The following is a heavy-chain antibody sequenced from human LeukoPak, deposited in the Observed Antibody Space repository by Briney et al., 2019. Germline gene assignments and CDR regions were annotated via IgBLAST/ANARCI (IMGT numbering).Heavy chain of an antibody. CDR2: INPNSGGT. CDR1: GYTFTGYY. CDR3: ASPSVSDYGDYAFDY. D-gene: IGHD4-17*01. Sequence: ASVKVSCKASGYTFTGYYMHWVRQAPGQGLEWMGWINPNSGGTNYAQKFQGRVTMTRGTSISTAYMELSRLRSDDTAVYYCASPSVSDYGDYAFDYWGQGTLVTVSS. J-gene: IGHJ4*02. V-gene: IGHV1-2*02.